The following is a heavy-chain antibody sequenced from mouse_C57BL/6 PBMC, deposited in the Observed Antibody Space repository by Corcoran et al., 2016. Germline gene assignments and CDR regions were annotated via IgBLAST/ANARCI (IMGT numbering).Heavy chain of an antibody. J-gene: IGHJ2*01. CDR2: INPNNGGT. Sequence: EVQLQQSGPELVKPGASVKISCKASGYTFTDYYMNWVKQSHGKSLEWIGDINPNNGGTSYNQKFKGKATLTVDKSSSTAYMELRSLTSEDSAVYYCARVSGSSPFDYWGPGTTLTVSS. CDR1: GYTFTDYY. V-gene: IGHV1-26*01. D-gene: IGHD1-1*01. CDR3: ARVSGSSPFDY.